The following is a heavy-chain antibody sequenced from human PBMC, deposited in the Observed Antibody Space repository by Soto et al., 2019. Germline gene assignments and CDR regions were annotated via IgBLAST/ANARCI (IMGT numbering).Heavy chain of an antibody. CDR3: ARDRGGRSLDY. J-gene: IGHJ4*02. Sequence: QVLLVESGGGVAQPGESLRLSCSASGITFSTSGMHWVRQAPGKGLEWVAFISYDGIKEFYVDSVKGRFTISRDNSKNTLYLQMNSLRVEDTAVYSCARDRGGRSLDYWGQGTLVAVSS. CDR1: GITFSTSG. V-gene: IGHV3-30*03. CDR2: ISYDGIKE. D-gene: IGHD3-10*01.